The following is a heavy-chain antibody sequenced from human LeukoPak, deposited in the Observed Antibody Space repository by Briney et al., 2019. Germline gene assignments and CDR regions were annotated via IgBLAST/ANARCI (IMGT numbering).Heavy chain of an antibody. CDR1: GGSISSYH. J-gene: IGHJ4*02. CDR3: ARVSGSYNHLLRYYFDY. D-gene: IGHD1-26*01. V-gene: IGHV4-4*07. Sequence: PSETLSLTCTVSGGSISSYHWSWIRQPAGKGLEWIGRIYTSGSTNYNPSLKSRVTMSVDTSKNQFSLKLSSVTAADTAVYYCARVSGSYNHLLRYYFDYWGQGTLVTVS. CDR2: IYTSGST.